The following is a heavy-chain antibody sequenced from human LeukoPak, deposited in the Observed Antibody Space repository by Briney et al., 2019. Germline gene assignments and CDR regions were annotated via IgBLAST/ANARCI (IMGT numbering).Heavy chain of an antibody. D-gene: IGHD3-3*01. CDR3: ARGRRITIFGVVNYYYGMDV. J-gene: IGHJ6*02. V-gene: IGHV4-39*07. Sequence: SETLSLTCTVSGGSISSSSYYWGWIRQPPGKGLEWIGSIYHSGSTNYNPSLKSRVTISVDTSKNQFSLKLSSVTAADTAVYYCARGRRITIFGVVNYYYGMDVWGQGTTVTVSS. CDR1: GGSISSSSYY. CDR2: IYHSGST.